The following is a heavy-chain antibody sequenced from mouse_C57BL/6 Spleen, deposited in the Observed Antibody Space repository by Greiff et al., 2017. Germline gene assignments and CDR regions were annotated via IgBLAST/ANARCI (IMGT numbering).Heavy chain of an antibody. V-gene: IGHV1-26*01. D-gene: IGHD2-5*01. Sequence: VQLQQSGPELVKPGASVKISCKASGYTFTDYYMNWVKQSHGKSLEWIGDINPNNGGTSYNQKFKGKATLTVDKSSSTAYMEFRSLTSEDSAVYYCAGYSNSFDYWGQGTTLTVSS. J-gene: IGHJ2*01. CDR3: AGYSNSFDY. CDR1: GYTFTDYY. CDR2: INPNNGGT.